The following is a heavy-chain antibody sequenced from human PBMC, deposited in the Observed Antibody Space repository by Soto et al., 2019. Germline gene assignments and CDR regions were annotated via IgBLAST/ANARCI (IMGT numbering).Heavy chain of an antibody. J-gene: IGHJ4*02. CDR1: GFIVRNHE. V-gene: IGHV3-21*06. CDR2: ISSTTNYI. Sequence: GGSLRLSCTASGFIVRNHEFNWVRQAPGKGLEWVSSISSTTNYIYYGDSMKGRFTISRDNAKNSLYLEMNSLRAEDTAVYYCARESEDLTSNFDYWGQGTLVTVSS. CDR3: ARESEDLTSNFDY.